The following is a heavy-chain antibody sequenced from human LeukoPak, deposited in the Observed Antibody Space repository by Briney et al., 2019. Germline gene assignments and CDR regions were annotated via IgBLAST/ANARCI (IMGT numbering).Heavy chain of an antibody. V-gene: IGHV1-2*02. CDR1: GYTFTGYY. J-gene: IGHJ6*03. Sequence: GASVKVSCKASGYTFTGYYMHWVRQAPGQGLEWMEWINPNSGGTNYAQKFQGRVTMTRDTSISTAYMELSSLRSEDTAVYYCARSLTELAAAGKDYYYYYYMDVWGKGTTVTVSS. CDR2: INPNSGGT. D-gene: IGHD6-13*01. CDR3: ARSLTELAAAGKDYYYYYYMDV.